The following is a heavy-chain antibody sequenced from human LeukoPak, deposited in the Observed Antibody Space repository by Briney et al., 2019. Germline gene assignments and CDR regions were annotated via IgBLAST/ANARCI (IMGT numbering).Heavy chain of an antibody. J-gene: IGHJ4*02. D-gene: IGHD5-18*01. V-gene: IGHV4-59*01. CDR2: IYYSGST. CDR1: GDSISSYY. CDR3: ARGSFLGIHLFPFDY. Sequence: KPSETLSLTCTVSGDSISSYYWSWIRQPPGKGLEWIGYIYYSGSTNYNPSLKSRVTISVDTSKNQFSVKLSSVTAADTAVYYCARGSFLGIHLFPFDYWGQGTLVTVSS.